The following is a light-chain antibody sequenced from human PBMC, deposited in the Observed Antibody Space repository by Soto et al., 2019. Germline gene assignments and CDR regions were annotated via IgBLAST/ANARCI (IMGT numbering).Light chain of an antibody. V-gene: IGKV3-20*01. Sequence: EIVLTQSPGTLSLSPGERATLSCRASQSVSSSYLAWSHQKPGQAPRLLLYGASSRATGIPELFSGSGSGTAFTLSFSSLEPVDFAVYCGEQYGSSHPYTFGRGTKLEIK. CDR1: QSVSSSY. J-gene: IGKJ2*01. CDR2: GAS. CDR3: EQYGSSHPYT.